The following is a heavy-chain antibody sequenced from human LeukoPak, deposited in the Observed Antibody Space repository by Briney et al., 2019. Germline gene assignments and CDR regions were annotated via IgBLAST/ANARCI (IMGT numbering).Heavy chain of an antibody. D-gene: IGHD4-17*01. J-gene: IGHJ1*01. CDR3: AADRSDYGVYEGY. Sequence: SVKVSCKASGFTFTSSAMQWVRQARGQRLGWIGWIVVGSGNTNYAQRFQERVTITRDMSTSTAYMELSSLRSEDTAVYYCAADRSDYGVYEGYWGPGTLVTVSS. CDR2: IVVGSGNT. V-gene: IGHV1-58*02. CDR1: GFTFTSSA.